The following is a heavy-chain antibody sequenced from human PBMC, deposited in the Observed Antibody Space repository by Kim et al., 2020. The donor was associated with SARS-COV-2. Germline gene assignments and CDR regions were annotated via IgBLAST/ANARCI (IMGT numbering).Heavy chain of an antibody. CDR1: GFTFSDYY. CDR2: ISSSGAT. CDR3: ARVGYDYGWGSYRDYYYYYGMDV. D-gene: IGHD3-16*02. V-gene: IGHV3-11*05. J-gene: IGHJ6*02. Sequence: GGSLRLSCAASGFTFSDYYMSWIRQAPGKGLGWVAYISSSGATNYADAVKGRFTISRDNAKNSLYLQMKSLRAEDTAVYYCARVGYDYGWGSYRDYYYYYGMDVWGQGTTVTVS.